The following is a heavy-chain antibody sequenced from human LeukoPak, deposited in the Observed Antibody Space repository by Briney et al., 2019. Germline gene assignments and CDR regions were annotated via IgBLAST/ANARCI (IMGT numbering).Heavy chain of an antibody. V-gene: IGHV3-48*01. D-gene: IGHD4-17*01. Sequence: GGSLRLSCTASGFPFIEYSMSWVRQAPGKGLEWISYIGIDSGNTKYADSVRGRFTISRDNSKNTLYLQMNSLRAEDTAVYYCAIAQGGDYFDYWGQRTLVTVSS. CDR2: IGIDSGNT. CDR1: GFPFIEYS. CDR3: AIAQGGDYFDY. J-gene: IGHJ4*02.